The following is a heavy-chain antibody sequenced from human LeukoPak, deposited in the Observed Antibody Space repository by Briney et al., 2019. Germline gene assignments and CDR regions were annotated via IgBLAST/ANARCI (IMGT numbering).Heavy chain of an antibody. J-gene: IGHJ1*01. Sequence: SGPTQVKPTQTLTLTCTFSGFSLSTSGVGVGWIRQPPGKALEWLALIYWDDDKRYSPSLKSRPTITKDTSKNQVVLTMTNMDPVDTATYYCAHARSSTSYLGHFQHWGQGTLVTVSS. D-gene: IGHD2-2*01. CDR1: GFSLSTSGVG. CDR3: AHARSSTSYLGHFQH. CDR2: IYWDDDK. V-gene: IGHV2-5*02.